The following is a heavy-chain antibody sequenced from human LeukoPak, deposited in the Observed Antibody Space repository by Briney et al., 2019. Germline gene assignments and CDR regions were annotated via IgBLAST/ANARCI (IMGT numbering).Heavy chain of an antibody. V-gene: IGHV1-24*01. CDR1: GYTLTELS. CDR3: ATLGRVVADFDY. CDR2: FDPEDGET. D-gene: IGHD2-2*01. J-gene: IGHJ4*02. Sequence: ASVKVSCKVSGYTLTELSMHWVRQAPGKGLEWMGGFDPEDGETIYTQKFQGRVTMTEDTSTDTAYMELSSLRSEDTAVYYCATLGRVVADFDYWGQRTLVTVSS.